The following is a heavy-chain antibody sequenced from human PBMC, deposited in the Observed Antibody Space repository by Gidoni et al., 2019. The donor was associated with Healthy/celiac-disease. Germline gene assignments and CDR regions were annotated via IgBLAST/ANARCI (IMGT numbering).Heavy chain of an antibody. J-gene: IGHJ4*02. Sequence: QVQLVESGGGVVQPGRSLRLSCAASGFTFSSYGMHCVRQAPGKGLEWVAVISYDGSNKYYADSVKGRFTISRDNSKNTLYLQMNSLRAEDTAVYYCAKDDYGDYGDYWGQGTLVTVSS. CDR1: GFTFSSYG. D-gene: IGHD4-17*01. V-gene: IGHV3-30*18. CDR3: AKDDYGDYGDY. CDR2: ISYDGSNK.